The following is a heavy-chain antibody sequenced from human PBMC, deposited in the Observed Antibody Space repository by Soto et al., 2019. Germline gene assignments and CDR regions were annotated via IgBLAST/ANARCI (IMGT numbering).Heavy chain of an antibody. CDR2: ISCYDGNT. CDR1: GYTFSRYG. V-gene: IGHV1-18*04. J-gene: IGHJ6*02. CDR3: ARDSIFGVVNGMDV. Sequence: ASVKVSGKASGYTFSRYGISWLRQAPGQGLEWMGWISCYDGNTNYAQRFQDRVTLMTDTSTSTAYMEVRSLRSEDTAMYYCARDSIFGVVNGMDVWGQGTTVTVSS. D-gene: IGHD3-3*01.